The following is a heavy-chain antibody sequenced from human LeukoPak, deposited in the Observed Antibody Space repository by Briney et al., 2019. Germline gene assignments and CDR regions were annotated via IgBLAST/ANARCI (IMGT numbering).Heavy chain of an antibody. Sequence: GGSLRLSCAASGFTSRHYAMSWVRQAPEKGLEWVSAISGSGDTTYYADSVKGRFTISRDNSKNTLYLQMNSLRAEDTAVYYCAKSGGSYPYYFDYWGQGTLVTVSS. CDR3: AKSGGSYPYYFDY. V-gene: IGHV3-23*01. J-gene: IGHJ4*02. CDR2: ISGSGDTT. CDR1: GFTSRHYA. D-gene: IGHD1-26*01.